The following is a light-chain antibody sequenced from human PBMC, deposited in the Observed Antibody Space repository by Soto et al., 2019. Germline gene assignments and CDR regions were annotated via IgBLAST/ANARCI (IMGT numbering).Light chain of an antibody. CDR3: HQYCSSSLS. V-gene: IGKV1D-8*02. CDR1: QGIRSD. Sequence: IVKTPAPCFPAASSGERVNPLLRMSQGIRSDLAWYEQNPGKAPELLIYAASTLQSWVPSRFSGSGSGPESTLTISRMERGEFAGYYCHQYCSSSLSFGQGTKVDI. J-gene: IGKJ1*01. CDR2: AAS.